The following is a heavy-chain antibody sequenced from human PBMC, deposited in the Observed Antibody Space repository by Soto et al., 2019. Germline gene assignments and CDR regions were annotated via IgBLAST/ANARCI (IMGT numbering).Heavy chain of an antibody. CDR1: GGSFSGYD. Sequence: PSETLCLTCAVYGGSFSGYDWSWIRQPPGKGLEWIGEINHSGSTNYNPSLKSRVTISVDTSKNQFSLKLSSVTAADTAVYYCARGSGDSSGYYYPRLYYFDYWGQGTLVTVSS. CDR3: ARGSGDSSGYYYPRLYYFDY. V-gene: IGHV4-34*01. D-gene: IGHD3-22*01. CDR2: INHSGST. J-gene: IGHJ4*02.